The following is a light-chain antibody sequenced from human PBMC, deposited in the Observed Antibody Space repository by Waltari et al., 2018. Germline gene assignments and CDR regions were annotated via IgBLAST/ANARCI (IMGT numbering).Light chain of an antibody. CDR1: NSDVGNYNL. J-gene: IGLJ1*01. CDR2: ETT. Sequence: QSALTQPAAVSGSPGQSITISCAGSNSDVGNYNLVPCYQQHPGDAPKLLIFETTKRPSGVSDRFSVSRSGNTASLTISGLQAEDEAEYSCCAYAGSSIYVLGSGTRVTVL. CDR3: CAYAGSSIYV. V-gene: IGLV2-23*01.